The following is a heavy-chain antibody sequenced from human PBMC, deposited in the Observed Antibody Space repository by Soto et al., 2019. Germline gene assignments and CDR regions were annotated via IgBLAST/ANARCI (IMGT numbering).Heavy chain of an antibody. CDR3: ARSTYYYYGMDV. CDR1: GYTFTSYG. V-gene: IGHV1-18*04. Sequence: ASVKVTCKASGYTFTSYGISWVRPAPGQGLEWMGWISAYNGNTNYAQKLQGRVTMTTDTSTSTAYMELRSLRSDDTAVYYCARSTYYYYGMDVWGQGTTVTVSS. J-gene: IGHJ6*02. CDR2: ISAYNGNT.